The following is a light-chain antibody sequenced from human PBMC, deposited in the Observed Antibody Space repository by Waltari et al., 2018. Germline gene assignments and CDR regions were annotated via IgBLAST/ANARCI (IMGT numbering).Light chain of an antibody. Sequence: DIQLTQSPSPLPASGGDRIPLTCRASETITKYLNWYHQKPGKAPKLLIYGVFSLHSGVSTRFSGSGSGTDFTLTIGSLQPEDFGTFYCQQTYKTPQTFGQGTKV. V-gene: IGKV1-39*01. CDR1: ETITKY. CDR2: GVF. J-gene: IGKJ1*01. CDR3: QQTYKTPQT.